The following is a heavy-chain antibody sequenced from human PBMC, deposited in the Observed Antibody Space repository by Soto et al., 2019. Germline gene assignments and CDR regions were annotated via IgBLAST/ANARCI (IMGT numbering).Heavy chain of an antibody. Sequence: GESLKISCKGSGYSFTTYWITWVRQMPGKGLEWMGRIDPTDSYTNYRPSLEGHVTISIDKSISTAYLHWSSLKASDTAIYYCARHEGEAVLDYWGQGTLVTVSS. V-gene: IGHV5-10-1*01. CDR1: GYSFTTYW. CDR2: IDPTDSYT. CDR3: ARHEGEAVLDY. J-gene: IGHJ4*02. D-gene: IGHD3-16*01.